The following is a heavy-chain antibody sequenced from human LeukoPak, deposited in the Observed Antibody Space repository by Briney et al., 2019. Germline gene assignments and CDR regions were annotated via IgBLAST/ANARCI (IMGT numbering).Heavy chain of an antibody. J-gene: IGHJ4*02. Sequence: SGPTLVNPTQTLTLTCTFSGFSLSTSAVGVGWILQPPGKALEWLALIYWDDDKRYSPSLKSRLTITKDTSKNHVVLAMSNMDPVDTATYYCAHRNPQSMAYYFDYWGQGTLVTVSS. V-gene: IGHV2-5*02. CDR2: IYWDDDK. CDR1: GFSLSTSAVG. D-gene: IGHD2/OR15-2a*01. CDR3: AHRNPQSMAYYFDY.